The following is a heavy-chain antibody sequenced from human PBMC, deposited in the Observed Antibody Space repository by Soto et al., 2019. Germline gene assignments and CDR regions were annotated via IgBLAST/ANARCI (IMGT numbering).Heavy chain of an antibody. Sequence: QVQLQESGPGLVKPSGTLSLTCAVSSGSISSSNWWSWVRQPPGKGLEWIGEIYHSGSTNDNPSLKSRVTTSVDKPKEQFALSLSSVTAADTAVYYCARASVAVGFDPWGQGTLVTVSS. CDR2: IYHSGST. J-gene: IGHJ5*02. D-gene: IGHD6-19*01. CDR1: SGSISSSNW. CDR3: ARASVAVGFDP. V-gene: IGHV4-4*02.